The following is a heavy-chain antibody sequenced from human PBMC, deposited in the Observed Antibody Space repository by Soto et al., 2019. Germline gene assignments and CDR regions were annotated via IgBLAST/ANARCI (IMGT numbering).Heavy chain of an antibody. CDR2: MNPNSGNT. V-gene: IGHV1-8*01. D-gene: IGHD4-17*01. CDR3: ARGVKYGAYSRWFDP. CDR1: GYTFTSYD. Sequence: QVQLVQSGAEVKKPGASVKVSCKASGYTFTSYDINWVRQATGQGLEYLGWMNPNSGNTGYMQKFQGRVTMTRDTSISTAYMELSSLRSEDTAVYFCARGVKYGAYSRWFDPWGQGTLVTVSS. J-gene: IGHJ5*02.